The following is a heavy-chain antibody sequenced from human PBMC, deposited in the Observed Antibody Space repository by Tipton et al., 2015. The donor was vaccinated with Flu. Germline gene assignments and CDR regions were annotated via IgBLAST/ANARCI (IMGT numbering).Heavy chain of an antibody. Sequence: TLSLTCTVSGGSVNDYFWSWIRQPPGKGLEWIGGLSYSGNTYYNPSLKSRVVISLDTSKNQFSLKLTSATASDTAIYYCARLSFYDVDLKNFYFDYWGQGALVTVSS. CDR3: ARLSFYDVDLKNFYFDY. J-gene: IGHJ4*02. CDR1: GGSVNDYF. CDR2: LSYSGNT. D-gene: IGHD3-10*02. V-gene: IGHV4-59*04.